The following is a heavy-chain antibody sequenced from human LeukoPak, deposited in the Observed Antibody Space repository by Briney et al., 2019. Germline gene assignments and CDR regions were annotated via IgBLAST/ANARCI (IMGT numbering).Heavy chain of an antibody. CDR3: ARDAQWLVPHFDY. CDR2: ISSSSSTI. CDR1: GFTFSSYS. V-gene: IGHV3-48*01. D-gene: IGHD6-19*01. J-gene: IGHJ4*02. Sequence: PGGSLRLSCAASGFTFSSYSMNWVRQAPGKGLEWVSYISSSSSTIYYADSVKGRFTISRDNAKNLLYLQMNSLRAEDTAVYYCARDAQWLVPHFDYWGQGTLVTVSS.